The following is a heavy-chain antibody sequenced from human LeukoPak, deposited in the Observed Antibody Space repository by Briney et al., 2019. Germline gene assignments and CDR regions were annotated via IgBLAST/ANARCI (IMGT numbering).Heavy chain of an antibody. Sequence: SETLSCTSTVSGGSISSGGYYWRWTRQHPGKGLEWIGYIYHSGSTYYNPSLKSRVTISVDTSKNQFSLKLSSVTAADTAVYYCVRDQDRGSYGPRGYFDYWGQGTLVTVSS. D-gene: IGHD1-26*01. V-gene: IGHV4-31*03. CDR1: GGSISSGGYY. J-gene: IGHJ4*02. CDR2: IYHSGST. CDR3: VRDQDRGSYGPRGYFDY.